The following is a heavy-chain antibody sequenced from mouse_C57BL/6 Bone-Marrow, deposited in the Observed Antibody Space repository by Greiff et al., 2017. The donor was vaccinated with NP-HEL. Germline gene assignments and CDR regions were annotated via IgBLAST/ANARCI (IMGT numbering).Heavy chain of an antibody. J-gene: IGHJ4*01. V-gene: IGHV5-4*01. Sequence: EVHLVESGGGLVKPGGSLKLSCAASGFTFSSYAMSWVRQTPEKRLEWVATISDGGSYTYYPDNVKGRFTISRDNAKNNLYLQMSHLKSEDTAMYYCARDDYPLDYWGQGTSVTVSS. CDR3: ARDDYPLDY. CDR1: GFTFSSYA. CDR2: ISDGGSYT.